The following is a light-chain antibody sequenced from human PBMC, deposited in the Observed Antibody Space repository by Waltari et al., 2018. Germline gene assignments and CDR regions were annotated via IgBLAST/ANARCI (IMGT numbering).Light chain of an antibody. Sequence: QSVVTQSPSASGAPGQRVTISCSGSNSNIGSSTVNWYQKVQGTAPRLLIYSNDQRPSGVPDRFSASKSGTSASLAISGLQSEDEADYYCATWDARLTAVVFGGGTKVTVL. J-gene: IGLJ2*01. CDR2: SND. CDR3: ATWDARLTAVV. CDR1: NSNIGSST. V-gene: IGLV1-44*01.